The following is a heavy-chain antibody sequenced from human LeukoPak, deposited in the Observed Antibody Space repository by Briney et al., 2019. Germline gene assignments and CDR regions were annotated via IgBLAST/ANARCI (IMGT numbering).Heavy chain of an antibody. CDR2: ITSSGADS. J-gene: IGHJ4*02. D-gene: IGHD3-22*01. CDR3: AKGGAVVLTGFDS. V-gene: IGHV3-23*01. Sequence: GGSLRLSCAASGFTFANYAMNWVRQAPGKWLEWVAVITSSGADSYYSDSVRGRFTTSRDNSKNALYLQMNSLRAEDTAAYYCAKGGAVVLTGFDSWGQGTLVSVSS. CDR1: GFTFANYA.